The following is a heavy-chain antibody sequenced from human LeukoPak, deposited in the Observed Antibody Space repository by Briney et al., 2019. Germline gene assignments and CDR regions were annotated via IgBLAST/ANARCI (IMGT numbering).Heavy chain of an antibody. CDR3: ARDRIAVAFDY. J-gene: IGHJ4*02. V-gene: IGHV4-34*01. CDR2: INHSGST. D-gene: IGHD6-13*01. Sequence: SETLSLTCAFYGGSFSGYYWRWIRQPPGKGLEWIGEINHSGSTNYNPSLKSRVTISVDTSRNQFSLKLSSVTAADTAVYYCARDRIAVAFDYWGQGTLVTVSS. CDR1: GGSFSGYY.